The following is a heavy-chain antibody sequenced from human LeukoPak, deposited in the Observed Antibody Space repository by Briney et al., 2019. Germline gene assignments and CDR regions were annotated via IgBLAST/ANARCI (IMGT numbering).Heavy chain of an antibody. Sequence: SVKVSCKASGGTFSSYAISWVRQAPEQGLEWMGGIIPIFGTANYAQKFQGRVTITADESTSTAYMELSSLRSEDTAVYYCAKSVRGYSGYEINPRFDYWGQGTLVTVSS. D-gene: IGHD5-12*01. J-gene: IGHJ4*02. CDR3: AKSVRGYSGYEINPRFDY. V-gene: IGHV1-69*13. CDR1: GGTFSSYA. CDR2: IIPIFGTA.